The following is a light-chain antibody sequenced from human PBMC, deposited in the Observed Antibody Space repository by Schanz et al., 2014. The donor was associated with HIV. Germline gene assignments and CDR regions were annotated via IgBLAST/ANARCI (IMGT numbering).Light chain of an antibody. CDR1: SGSIPTYY. Sequence: NFMLTQPHSVLESPGKTVTISCTRNSGSIPTYYVQWNQHRQGSAPTTVIYDNNKRPSGVPDRFSGSIDTSSNSASLTISGLKAEDEGDYYCQSYDSSDWVFGGGTKLTVL. J-gene: IGLJ3*02. V-gene: IGLV6-57*04. CDR3: QSYDSSDWV. CDR2: DNN.